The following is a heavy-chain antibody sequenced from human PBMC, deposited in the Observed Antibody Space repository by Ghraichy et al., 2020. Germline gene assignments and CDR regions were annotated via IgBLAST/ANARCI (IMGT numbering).Heavy chain of an antibody. V-gene: IGHV3-23*01. CDR3: AKNLRPSGSYASD. Sequence: GGSLRLSCAASGFTFTNYAMSWVRQAPGKGLEWVSGATGSGGITYYADSVQGRFTISRDYSKSTLYLQMNSLRAEDTAVYYCAKNLRPSGSYASDWGQGTLVTVSS. CDR2: ATGSGGIT. CDR1: GFTFTNYA. J-gene: IGHJ4*02. D-gene: IGHD1-26*01.